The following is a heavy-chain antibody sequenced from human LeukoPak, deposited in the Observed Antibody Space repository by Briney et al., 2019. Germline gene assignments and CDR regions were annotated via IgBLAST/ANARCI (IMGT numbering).Heavy chain of an antibody. CDR2: INHSGST. J-gene: IGHJ5*02. CDR3: ARGRAVGATPWFDP. D-gene: IGHD1-26*01. Sequence: SETLSLTCAVYGGSFSGYYWSWIRQPPGKGLEWIGEINHSGSTNYNPSLKSRVTISVDTSKNQFSLELSSVTAADTAVYYCARGRAVGATPWFDPWGQGTLVTVSS. V-gene: IGHV4-34*01. CDR1: GGSFSGYY.